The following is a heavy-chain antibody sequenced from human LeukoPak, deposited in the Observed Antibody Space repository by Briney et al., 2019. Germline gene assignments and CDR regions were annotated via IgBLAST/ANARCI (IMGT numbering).Heavy chain of an antibody. CDR3: ARRVRYGSGSYDWFDP. J-gene: IGHJ5*02. CDR2: ISSSSSYI. V-gene: IGHV3-21*01. D-gene: IGHD3-10*01. CDR1: GFTFSSYS. Sequence: GGSLRLSCAASGFTFSSYSMNWVRQAPGKGLEWVSSISSSSSYIYYADSVKGRFTISRDNAKNSLYLQMNSLRAEDTAVYYCARRVRYGSGSYDWFDPWGQGTLVTVSS.